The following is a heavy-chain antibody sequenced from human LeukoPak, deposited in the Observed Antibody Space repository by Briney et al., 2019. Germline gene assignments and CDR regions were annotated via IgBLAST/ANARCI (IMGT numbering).Heavy chain of an antibody. V-gene: IGHV3-53*04. CDR2: IYSGGST. CDR1: GFTVSSNY. CDR3: ARGLRFPEERLYYGMDV. D-gene: IGHD3-10*01. J-gene: IGHJ6*02. Sequence: PGGSLRLSCAASGFTVSSNYMSWVRQAPGKGLEWVSVIYSGGSTYYADSVKGRFTISRHNSKNTLYLQMNSLRAEDTAVYYCARGLRFPEERLYYGMDVWGQGTTVTVSS.